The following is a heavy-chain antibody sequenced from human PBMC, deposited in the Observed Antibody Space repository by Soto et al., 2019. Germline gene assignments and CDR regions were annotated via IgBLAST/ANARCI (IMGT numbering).Heavy chain of an antibody. Sequence: PSETLSLTCPFSGCSIRCYYLSWIRQTAGRGLEWIGRMHTSGSTNYNPSLKSRVTISVDMSKNQFSLRLTSVTAADSAVYFCAREPYLPKARNDFWGQGTLVTVSS. CDR1: GCSIRCYY. CDR3: AREPYLPKARNDF. J-gene: IGHJ4*02. CDR2: MHTSGST. V-gene: IGHV4-4*07.